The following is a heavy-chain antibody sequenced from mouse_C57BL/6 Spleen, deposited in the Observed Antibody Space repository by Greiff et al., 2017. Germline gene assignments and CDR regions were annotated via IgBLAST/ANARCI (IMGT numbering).Heavy chain of an antibody. CDR2: IYPGDGDT. V-gene: IGHV1-80*01. CDR1: GYAFSSYW. J-gene: IGHJ4*01. CDR3: ARWDTTIVARVDY. Sequence: VQLQQSGAELVKPGASVKISCKASGYAFSSYWMNWVKQRPGQGLEWIGQIYPGDGDTNYNGKFKGKATLTADKSSSTAYMQLSSLTSEDSAVYFCARWDTTIVARVDYWGQGTSVTVSA. D-gene: IGHD1-1*01.